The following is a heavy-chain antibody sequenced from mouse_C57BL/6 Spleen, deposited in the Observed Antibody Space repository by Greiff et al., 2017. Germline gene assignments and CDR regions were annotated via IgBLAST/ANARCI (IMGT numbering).Heavy chain of an antibody. J-gene: IGHJ2*01. CDR1: GYSFTGYY. Sequence: QLQQSGPELVKPGASVKISCKASGYSFTGYYMNWVKQSPEKSLEWIGEINPSTGGTTYNQKFKAKATLTVDKSSSTAYMQLKSLTSEDSAVYYCARALLDYFDYWGQGTTLTVSS. CDR2: INPSTGGT. V-gene: IGHV1-42*01. CDR3: ARALLDYFDY. D-gene: IGHD2-10*01.